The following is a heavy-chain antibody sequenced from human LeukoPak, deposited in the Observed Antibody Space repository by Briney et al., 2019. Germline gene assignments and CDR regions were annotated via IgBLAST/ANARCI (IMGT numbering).Heavy chain of an antibody. CDR2: IKHDGSEE. D-gene: IGHD2-21*02. CDR1: GLSISGQW. CDR3: ARDLRGDSEY. V-gene: IGHV3-7*03. J-gene: IGHJ4*02. Sequence: GGSLRLSCVASGLSISGQWMNWVRQAPGQGLEWVANIKHDGSEEHYVDSVRGRFTVSRDNAKNSLYLQMNSLRAEDTAVYYCARDLRGDSEYWGQGTLVTVSS.